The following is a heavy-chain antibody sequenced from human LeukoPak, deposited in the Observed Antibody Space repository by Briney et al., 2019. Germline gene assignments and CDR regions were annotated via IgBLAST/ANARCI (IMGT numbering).Heavy chain of an antibody. CDR2: ITGSSTTI. J-gene: IGHJ3*02. CDR3: AKDIGAFDI. CDR1: GFTFSSYN. V-gene: IGHV3-48*01. D-gene: IGHD1-26*01. Sequence: GSLRLSCAASGFTFSSYNMNWVRQAPGKGLEWVSYITGSSTTIYYADSVKGRFTISRDNAKNSLYLQMNSLRAEDTALYYCAKDIGAFDIWGQGTMVTVSS.